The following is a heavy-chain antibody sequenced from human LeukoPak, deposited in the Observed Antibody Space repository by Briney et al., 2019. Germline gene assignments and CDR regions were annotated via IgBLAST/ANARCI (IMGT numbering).Heavy chain of an antibody. CDR2: IVVGSGNT. D-gene: IGHD3-22*01. CDR3: AASPDYYDSSGYSYYFDY. V-gene: IGHV1-58*01. J-gene: IGHJ4*02. CDR1: GFTFTSSA. Sequence: ASVKLSCTASGFTFTSSAVQWVRQARGQRLEWIGWIVVGSGNTNYAQTFQERVTIHRHMSTSTAYMELSSLRSEHTAVYYCAASPDYYDSSGYSYYFDYWGQGTLVTVSS.